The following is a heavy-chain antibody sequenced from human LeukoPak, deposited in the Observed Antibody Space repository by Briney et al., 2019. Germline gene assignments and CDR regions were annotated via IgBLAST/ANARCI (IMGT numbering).Heavy chain of an antibody. J-gene: IGHJ5*02. CDR2: IFYTGST. D-gene: IGHD2-15*01. Sequence: SETLSLTCTVSGGSISSDSYYWGWIRQPPGKGLEWIAHIFYTGSTDYNTSLKSRVTISIDTSKNQFSLNLRSVTAADTAVYYCAREGKTLVATKPDWFDPWGQGTLVTVSS. CDR1: GGSISSDSYY. CDR3: AREGKTLVATKPDWFDP. V-gene: IGHV4-39*07.